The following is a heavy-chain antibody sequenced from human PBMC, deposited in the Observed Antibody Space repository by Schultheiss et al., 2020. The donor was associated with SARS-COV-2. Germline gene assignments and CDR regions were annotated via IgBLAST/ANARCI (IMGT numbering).Heavy chain of an antibody. D-gene: IGHD1-26*01. V-gene: IGHV3-21*01. Sequence: GGSLRLSCAASGFTFSSYSMNWVRQAPGKGLEWVSSISSSSSYIYYADSVKGRFTISRDNAKNSLYLQMNSLRAEDTAVYYCARVRSGSYWFSDWGQGTMVAVSS. J-gene: IGHJ4*01. CDR3: ARVRSGSYWFSD. CDR1: GFTFSSYS. CDR2: ISSSSSYI.